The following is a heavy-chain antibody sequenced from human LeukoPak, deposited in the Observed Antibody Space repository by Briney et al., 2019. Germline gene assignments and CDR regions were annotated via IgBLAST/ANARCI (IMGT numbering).Heavy chain of an antibody. CDR1: GFTFSTYT. J-gene: IGHJ4*02. Sequence: PGGSLRLSCAASGFTFSTYTMSWVRQAPGKGLEWVSCISSSSSYKYHADSVKGRVTISRDNAKNSLHLQMDSLRAEDTAVYYCARETTTIFGVVPYYFDDWGQGTLVTVSS. CDR3: ARETTTIFGVVPYYFDD. V-gene: IGHV3-21*01. CDR2: ISSSSSYK. D-gene: IGHD3-3*01.